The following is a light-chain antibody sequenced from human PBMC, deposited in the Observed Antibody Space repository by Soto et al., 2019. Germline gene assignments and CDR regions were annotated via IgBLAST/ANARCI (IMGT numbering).Light chain of an antibody. CDR2: GAS. V-gene: IGKV3-20*01. J-gene: IGKJ5*01. CDR3: QQYGSSLIT. Sequence: EIVLTQSPGTLSLSPGERATLSCRASQSVSSNYLTWYQQKPGQAPRLLIYGASSRATGIPDRFSGSGSGTDFTLTISRLEPEDFAVYYCQQYGSSLITFG. CDR1: QSVSSNY.